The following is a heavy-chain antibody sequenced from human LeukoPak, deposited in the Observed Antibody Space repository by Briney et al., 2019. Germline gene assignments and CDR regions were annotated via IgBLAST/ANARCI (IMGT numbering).Heavy chain of an antibody. CDR2: IWYDGSNK. Sequence: GGSLRLSCAASGLTFSNYGMHWVRQAPGKGLEWVAVIWYDGSNKYYADSVKGRFTISRDNSKNTLYLQMNSLRAEDTAVYYCAKDFPILSTTQNYYYYMDVWGKGTTVTVSS. D-gene: IGHD1-14*01. CDR1: GLTFSNYG. CDR3: AKDFPILSTTQNYYYYMDV. V-gene: IGHV3-33*06. J-gene: IGHJ6*03.